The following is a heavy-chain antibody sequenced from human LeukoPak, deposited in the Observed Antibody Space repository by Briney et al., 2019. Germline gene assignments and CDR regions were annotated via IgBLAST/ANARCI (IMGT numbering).Heavy chain of an antibody. CDR1: GGSISSRSYY. J-gene: IGHJ6*02. V-gene: IGHV4-39*07. D-gene: IGHD1-26*01. CDR2: IYYSGST. Sequence: SETLSLTCTVSGGSISSRSYYWGWIRQPPGKGLEWIGSIYYSGSTYYNPSLKSRVSISVDTSKNQFSLKLNSVTPADTAVYYCARDGKISPYSGMDVWGQGTTVTVSS. CDR3: ARDGKISPYSGMDV.